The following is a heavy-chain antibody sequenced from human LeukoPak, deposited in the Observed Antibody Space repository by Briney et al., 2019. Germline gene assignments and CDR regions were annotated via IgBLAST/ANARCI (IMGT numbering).Heavy chain of an antibody. CDR2: VYYSGRT. CDR1: GGSISSYY. Sequence: SETLSLTCTVSGGSISSYYWSWIRQPPGKGLEWIGYVYYSGRTNYNPSLKSRVTISVDTSKNQFSLKLSSVTAADTAVYYCARTFSESYYYYGMDVWGQGTRVPPSS. V-gene: IGHV4-59*01. CDR3: ARTFSESYYYYGMDV. J-gene: IGHJ6*02. D-gene: IGHD1-26*01.